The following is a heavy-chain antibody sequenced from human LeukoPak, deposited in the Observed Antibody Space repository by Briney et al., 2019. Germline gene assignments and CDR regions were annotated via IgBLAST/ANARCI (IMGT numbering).Heavy chain of an antibody. Sequence: GASVKVSCKASGYTFTGYGISWVRQAPGQGLEWMGWISAYNGNTNYAQKLQGRVTMTTDTPTSTAYMELRSLRSDDTAVYYCARDWVLGSGSLSFDYWGQGTLVTVSS. CDR1: GYTFTGYG. D-gene: IGHD1-26*01. CDR2: ISAYNGNT. V-gene: IGHV1-18*01. J-gene: IGHJ4*02. CDR3: ARDWVLGSGSLSFDY.